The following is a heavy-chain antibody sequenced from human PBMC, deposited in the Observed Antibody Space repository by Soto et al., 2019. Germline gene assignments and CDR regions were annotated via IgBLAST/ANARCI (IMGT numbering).Heavy chain of an antibody. CDR3: TRDEGNFWSGYYVYY. CDR2: IRSKAYGGTT. V-gene: IGHV3-49*03. Sequence: GGSLRLSCTASGFTFGDYAMSWFRQAPGKGLEWVGFIRSKAYGGTTEYAASVKGRFTISRDDSKSIAYLQMNSLKTEDTAVYYCTRDEGNFWSGYYVYYWGQGTLVTVSS. J-gene: IGHJ4*02. CDR1: GFTFGDYA. D-gene: IGHD3-3*01.